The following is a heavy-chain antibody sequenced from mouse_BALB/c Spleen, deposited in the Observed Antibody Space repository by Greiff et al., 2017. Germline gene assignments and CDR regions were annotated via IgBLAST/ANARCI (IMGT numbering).Heavy chain of an antibody. CDR2: INPYNGDT. V-gene: IGHV1-20*02. Sequence: VQLQESGPELVKPGASVKISCKASGYSFTGYFMNWVMQSHGKSLEWIGRINPYNGDTFYNQKFKGKATLTVDKSSSTAHMELRSLASEDSAVYYCATSYGSPFDYWGQGTTLTVSS. CDR1: GYSFTGYF. J-gene: IGHJ2*01. CDR3: ATSYGSPFDY. D-gene: IGHD1-1*01.